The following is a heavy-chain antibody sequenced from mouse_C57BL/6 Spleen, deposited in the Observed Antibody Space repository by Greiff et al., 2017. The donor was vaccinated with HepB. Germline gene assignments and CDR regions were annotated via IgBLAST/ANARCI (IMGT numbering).Heavy chain of an antibody. V-gene: IGHV5-6*01. CDR2: ISSGGSYT. CDR3: ARHGGYGSSFYWYFDV. J-gene: IGHJ1*03. D-gene: IGHD1-1*01. CDR1: GFTFSSYG. Sequence: EVHLVESGGDLVKPGGSLKLSCAASGFTFSSYGMSWVRQTPDKRLEWVATISSGGSYTYYPDSVKGRFTISRDNAKNTLYLQMSSLKSEDTAMYYCARHGGYGSSFYWYFDVWGTGTTVTVSS.